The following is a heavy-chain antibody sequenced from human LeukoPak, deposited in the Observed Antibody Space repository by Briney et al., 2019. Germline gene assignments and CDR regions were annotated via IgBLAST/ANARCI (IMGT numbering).Heavy chain of an antibody. CDR1: GFTLSSNY. J-gene: IGHJ3*02. CDR3: AREEYDSSGYGAFDI. CDR2: IYSGGST. Sequence: PGGSLRLSCAASGFTLSSNYMSWVRQAPGKGLEWVSVIYSGGSTYYADSVKGRFTISRDNSKNTLYLQMNSLRAEDTAVYYCAREEYDSSGYGAFDIWGQGTMVTVSS. V-gene: IGHV3-66*01. D-gene: IGHD3-22*01.